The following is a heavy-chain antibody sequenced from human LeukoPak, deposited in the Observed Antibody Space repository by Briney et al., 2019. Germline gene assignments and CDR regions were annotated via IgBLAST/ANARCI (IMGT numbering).Heavy chain of an antibody. CDR1: GGSISSGSYY. CDR2: IYTSGST. V-gene: IGHV4-61*02. J-gene: IGHJ4*02. Sequence: PSETLSLTCTVSGGSISSGSYYWSWIRQPAGKGLEWIGRIYTSGSTNYNPSLKSRVTISVDTSKNQFSLKLSSVTAADTAVYYCARLPDEGYCTSTSCYDSWGQGTLVTVSS. D-gene: IGHD2-2*01. CDR3: ARLPDEGYCTSTSCYDS.